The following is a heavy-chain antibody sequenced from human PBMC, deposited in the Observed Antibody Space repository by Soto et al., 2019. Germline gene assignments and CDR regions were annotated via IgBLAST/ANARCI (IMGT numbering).Heavy chain of an antibody. V-gene: IGHV5-10-1*01. Sequence: VGSVKISCNGSGYSFTSYWISWVGQMPWKGLEWMGMIDPSDSYTNYSPSFQGHVTISAGKSISTAYLQWSSLKASDTAMYYCARRGRYDSESGLDCWGQGPLVTVSS. CDR1: GYSFTSYW. CDR2: IDPSDSYT. CDR3: ARRGRYDSESGLDC. J-gene: IGHJ4*02. D-gene: IGHD5-12*01.